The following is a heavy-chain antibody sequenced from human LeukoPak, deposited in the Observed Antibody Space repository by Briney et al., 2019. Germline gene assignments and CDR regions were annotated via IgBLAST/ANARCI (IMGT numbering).Heavy chain of an antibody. V-gene: IGHV3-48*03. CDR2: ISSSGSTI. D-gene: IGHD3-10*01. CDR3: ARDSHRGFEELFRNWFDP. CDR1: GFTFSSYE. J-gene: IGHJ5*02. Sequence: GGSLRLSCAASGFTFSSYEMNWVRQAPGKGLEWVSYISSSGSTIYYADSVKGRFTISRDNAKNSLYLQMNSLRAEDTAVYYCARDSHRGFEELFRNWFDPWGQGTLVTVSS.